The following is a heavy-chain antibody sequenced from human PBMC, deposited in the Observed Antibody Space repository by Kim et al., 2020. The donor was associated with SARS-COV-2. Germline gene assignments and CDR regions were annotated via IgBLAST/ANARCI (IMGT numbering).Heavy chain of an antibody. CDR1: GFTFSSYS. CDR2: ISSSSSTI. D-gene: IGHD3-10*01. J-gene: IGHJ4*02. Sequence: GGSLRLSCAASGFTFSSYSMNWVRQAPGKGLEWVSYISSSSSTIYYADSVKGRFTISRDNAKNSLHLQMNSLRDEDTAVYYCARDFENLRYYGSGSYSDYWGQGTLVTVSS. CDR3: ARDFENLRYYGSGSYSDY. V-gene: IGHV3-48*02.